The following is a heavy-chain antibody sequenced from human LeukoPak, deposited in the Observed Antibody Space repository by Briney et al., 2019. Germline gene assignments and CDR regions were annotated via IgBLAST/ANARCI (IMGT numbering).Heavy chain of an antibody. J-gene: IGHJ4*02. CDR2: INHSGST. CDR1: GGSFSGYY. D-gene: IGHD1/OR15-1a*01. CDR3: ARAKNNQSFDY. V-gene: IGHV4-34*01. Sequence: SETLSLTCAVYGGSFSGYYWSWIRQPPGKGLEWIGEINHSGSTNYSPSLKSRVTISVDTSKNQFSLKLSSVTAADTAVYYCARAKNNQSFDYWGQGTLVTVSS.